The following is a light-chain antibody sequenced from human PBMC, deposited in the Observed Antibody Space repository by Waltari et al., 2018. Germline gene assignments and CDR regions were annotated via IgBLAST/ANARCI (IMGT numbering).Light chain of an antibody. CDR2: DTT. Sequence: QAVVTQEPSLTVSPGGTVTLPCGSSTGAVPRGLYPYWIQQKPGQAPITLIYDTTQKHSWTPARFSGSLLGGKAALTLSGAQPEDEAEYYCLLAYGGARRVFGTGTKVTVL. J-gene: IGLJ1*01. CDR3: LLAYGGARRV. V-gene: IGLV7-46*01. CDR1: TGAVPRGLY.